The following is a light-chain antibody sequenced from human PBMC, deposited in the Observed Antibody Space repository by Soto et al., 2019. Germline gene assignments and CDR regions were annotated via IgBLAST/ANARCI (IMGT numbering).Light chain of an antibody. CDR3: QQFNDYPIT. CDR1: RAISSY. CDR2: AAS. Sequence: DIQLTQSPSFLSASVGDRVTITCRASRAISSYLAWYQQRPGEAPKLLIFAASTLQSGVPSRFSGSGSGTEVTLTISSLQPEDFATYYCQQFNDYPITFGGGTKVEIK. V-gene: IGKV1-9*01. J-gene: IGKJ4*01.